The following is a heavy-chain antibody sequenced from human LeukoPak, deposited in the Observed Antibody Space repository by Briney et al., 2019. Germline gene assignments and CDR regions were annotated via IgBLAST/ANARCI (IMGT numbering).Heavy chain of an antibody. V-gene: IGHV4-34*01. CDR2: INHSGST. D-gene: IGHD6-19*01. CDR3: ARVGSGWYGGP. J-gene: IGHJ5*02. CDR1: GGSFSGYY. Sequence: SETLSLTCAVYGGSFSGYYWSWIRQPPGKGLESIGEINHSGSTNYNPSLKSRVTISVDTSKNQFSLKLSSVTAADTAVYYCARVGSGWYGGPWGQGTLVTVSS.